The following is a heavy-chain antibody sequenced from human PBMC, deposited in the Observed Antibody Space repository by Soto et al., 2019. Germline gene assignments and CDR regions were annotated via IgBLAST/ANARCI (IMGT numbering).Heavy chain of an antibody. CDR2: IYYSGST. Sequence: SETLSLTCTVSGGSIDSYYWSWIRQPPGKGLEWIGYIYYSGSTNYNPSLKSRVTMSVDTSKNQFSLKLSSVTAADTAMYYCARDSRLGFPDYWGQGTLVTVSS. CDR1: GGSIDSYY. CDR3: ARDSRLGFPDY. J-gene: IGHJ4*02. D-gene: IGHD3-16*01. V-gene: IGHV4-59*01.